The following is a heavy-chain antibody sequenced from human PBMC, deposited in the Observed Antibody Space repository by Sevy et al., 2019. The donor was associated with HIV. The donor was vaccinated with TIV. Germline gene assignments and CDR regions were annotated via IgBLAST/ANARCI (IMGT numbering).Heavy chain of an antibody. J-gene: IGHJ4*02. D-gene: IGHD3-10*01. V-gene: IGHV4-59*01. CDR3: ARGVGVGYYGSGSSFDY. Sequence: SETLSLTCTVSGGSISSYYWSWIRQPPGKGLEWIGYIYYSGSTNYNPSLKSRVTISVDTSKNQFSLKLSSVTAADTAVYYCARGVGVGYYGSGSSFDYWGQGTLVTVSS. CDR2: IYYSGST. CDR1: GGSISSYY.